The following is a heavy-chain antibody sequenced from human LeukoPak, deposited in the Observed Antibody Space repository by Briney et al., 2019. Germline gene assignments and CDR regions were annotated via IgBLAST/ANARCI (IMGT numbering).Heavy chain of an antibody. CDR1: GFTFSSYG. Sequence: GGSLRLSCAASGFTFSSYGMHWVRQAPGKGLEWVAVISYDGSNKYYADSVKGRFTISRDNSKNTLYLQMSSLRAEDTAVYYCAKDSIGSIDYWGQGALVTVSS. D-gene: IGHD3-22*01. CDR2: ISYDGSNK. CDR3: AKDSIGSIDY. J-gene: IGHJ4*02. V-gene: IGHV3-30*18.